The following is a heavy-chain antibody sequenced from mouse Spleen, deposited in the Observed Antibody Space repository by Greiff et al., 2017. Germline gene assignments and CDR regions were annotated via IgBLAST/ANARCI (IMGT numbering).Heavy chain of an antibody. V-gene: IGHV2-2*01. CDR1: GFSLTSYG. J-gene: IGHJ4*01. D-gene: IGHD3-1*01. Sequence: VQLVESGPGLVQPSQSLSITCTVSGFSLTSYGVHWVRQSPGKGLEWLGVIWSGGSTDYNAAFISRLSISKDNSKSQVFFKMNSLQADDTAIYYCARNSARATSYAMDYWGQGTSVTVSS. CDR3: ARNSARATSYAMDY. CDR2: IWSGGST.